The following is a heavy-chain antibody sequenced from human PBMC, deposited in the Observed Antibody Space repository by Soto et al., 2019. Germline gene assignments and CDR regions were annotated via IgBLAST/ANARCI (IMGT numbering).Heavy chain of an antibody. V-gene: IGHV1-69*13. CDR1: GYSFTDYH. D-gene: IGHD2-21*01. CDR2: IIPIFGTA. Sequence: SVQVSCRASGYSFTDYHIHWVRQAPGQGLEWMGGIIPIFGTANYAQKFQGRVTITADESTSTAYMELSSLRSEDTAVYYCARGFLYYGMDVWGQGTTVTVSS. CDR3: ARGFLYYGMDV. J-gene: IGHJ6*02.